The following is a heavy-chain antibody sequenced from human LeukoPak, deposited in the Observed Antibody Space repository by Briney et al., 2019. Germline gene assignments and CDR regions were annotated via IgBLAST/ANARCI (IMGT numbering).Heavy chain of an antibody. CDR1: GFTFSSYG. CDR3: ARDGRYYDFWSGYYDYYYGMDV. CDR2: IWYDGSNK. V-gene: IGHV3-33*01. Sequence: PGGSLRLSCAASGFTFSSYGMHWVRQAPGKGVEWVAVIWYDGSNKYYADSVKGRFTISRDNSKNTLYLQMNSLRAEDTAVYYCARDGRYYDFWSGYYDYYYGMDVWGQGTTVTVSS. D-gene: IGHD3-3*01. J-gene: IGHJ6*02.